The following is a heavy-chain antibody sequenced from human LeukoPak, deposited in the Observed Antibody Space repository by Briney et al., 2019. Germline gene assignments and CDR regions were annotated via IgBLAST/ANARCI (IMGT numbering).Heavy chain of an antibody. CDR3: AELGITMIGGV. CDR2: IKKDGSEN. D-gene: IGHD3-10*02. V-gene: IGHV3-7*01. CDR1: GFTFSSNW. J-gene: IGHJ6*04. Sequence: QPGGSLRLSCAASGFTFSSNWMSWVRQAHGKGLVWVANIKKDGSENYYVDSVTGRFSISRDNAKNSLYLQMNSLRAEDTAVYYCAELGITMIGGVWGKGTTVTISS.